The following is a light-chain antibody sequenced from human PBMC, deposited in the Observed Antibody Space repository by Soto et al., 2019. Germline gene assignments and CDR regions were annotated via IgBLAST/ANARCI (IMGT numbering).Light chain of an antibody. CDR2: DAS. V-gene: IGKV1-33*01. Sequence: DIQLTQSPSSVSASVGDRVTITCQASQDIKNYLIWYQQKPGKAPNLLIYDASTLGTGVSSRFSGSGSGTDFSFTITNLQPEDIATYFCQHYDRVPCTFGQGTRLEIK. CDR3: QHYDRVPCT. J-gene: IGKJ2*02. CDR1: QDIKNY.